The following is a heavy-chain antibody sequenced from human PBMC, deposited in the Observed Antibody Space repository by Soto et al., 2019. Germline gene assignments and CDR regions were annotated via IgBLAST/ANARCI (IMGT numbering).Heavy chain of an antibody. J-gene: IGHJ6*02. Sequence: PSETLSLTCAVSGGSISSGGYSWSWIRQPPGKGLEWIGYIYHSGSTYYNPSLKSRVTISVDRSKNQFSLKLSSVTAADTAVYYCARTRILTGYYIVSYGMDVWGQGTTVTVSS. V-gene: IGHV4-30-2*01. CDR3: ARTRILTGYYIVSYGMDV. CDR1: GGSISSGGYS. D-gene: IGHD3-9*01. CDR2: IYHSGST.